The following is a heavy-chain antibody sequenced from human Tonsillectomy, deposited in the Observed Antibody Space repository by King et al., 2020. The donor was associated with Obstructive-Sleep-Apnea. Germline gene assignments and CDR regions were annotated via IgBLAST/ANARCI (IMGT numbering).Heavy chain of an antibody. J-gene: IGHJ5*02. V-gene: IGHV4-59*01. CDR2: IDYSGST. D-gene: IGHD2-15*01. CDR1: GGSISSYY. Sequence: VQLQESGPGLVKPSETLSLTCTVSGGSISSYYWSWIRQPPGKGLESIGYIDYSGSTNYNPSLKSRATISVDTSKNQFSLKLTSVTAADTAVYYCARDKDSGGGWFDPWGQGTLVTVSS. CDR3: ARDKDSGGGWFDP.